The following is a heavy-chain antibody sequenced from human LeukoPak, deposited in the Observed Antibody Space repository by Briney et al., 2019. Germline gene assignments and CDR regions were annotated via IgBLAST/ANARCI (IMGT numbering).Heavy chain of an antibody. CDR2: INSRSSYI. Sequence: GGSLRLSCAASGFTFSCYSVNWVRQAPGKGLEWVSSINSRSSYIYYAGSVKGRFTISRDNAKNSLYLQMNSLRAEDTAVYYCAREGGGIAAGVYYFDYWGQGTLVTVSS. CDR3: AREGGGIAAGVYYFDY. J-gene: IGHJ4*02. CDR1: GFTFSCYS. D-gene: IGHD6-13*01. V-gene: IGHV3-21*01.